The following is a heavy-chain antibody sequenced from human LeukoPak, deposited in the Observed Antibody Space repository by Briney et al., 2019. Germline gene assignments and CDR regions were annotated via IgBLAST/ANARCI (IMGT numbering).Heavy chain of an antibody. D-gene: IGHD3-3*01. J-gene: IGHJ4*02. CDR1: GFTFSSYA. CDR3: AKIDRLVFGVVIIPTFDY. Sequence: GGSLRPSCAASGFTFSSYAMSWVRQAPGKGLEWVSAISGSGGSTYYADSVKGRFTISRDNSKNTLYLQLNSLRAEDTAVYYCAKIDRLVFGVVIIPTFDYWGQGTLVTVSS. CDR2: ISGSGGST. V-gene: IGHV3-23*01.